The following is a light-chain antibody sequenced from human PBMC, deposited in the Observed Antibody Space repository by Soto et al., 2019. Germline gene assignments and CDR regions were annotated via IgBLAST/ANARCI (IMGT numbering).Light chain of an antibody. J-gene: IGKJ4*01. CDR1: EDISNY. V-gene: IGKV1-33*01. CDR3: QHYANLPPT. CDR2: DAS. Sequence: DVEMTQSPSCLSASVGDRVTITCQASEDISNYLNCYQQKPGEAPKLLIYDASNLDTAVPSRFSGSGSGTDFTFTISSLQPEDIATYYCQHYANLPPTFGRGTKLDIK.